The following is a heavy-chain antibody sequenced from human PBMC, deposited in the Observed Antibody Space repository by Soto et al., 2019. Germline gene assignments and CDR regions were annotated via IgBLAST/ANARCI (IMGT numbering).Heavy chain of an antibody. D-gene: IGHD3-10*01. J-gene: IGHJ5*02. V-gene: IGHV4-59*01. CDR1: GGSISSYY. CDR2: IYYSGST. CDR3: ARVYYGSGSYSGFDP. Sequence: PSETLSLTCTVSGGSISSYYWSWIRQPPGKGLGWIGYIYYSGSTNYNPSLKSRVTISVDTSKNQFSLKLSSVTAADTAVYYCARVYYGSGSYSGFDPWGQGTLVTVSS.